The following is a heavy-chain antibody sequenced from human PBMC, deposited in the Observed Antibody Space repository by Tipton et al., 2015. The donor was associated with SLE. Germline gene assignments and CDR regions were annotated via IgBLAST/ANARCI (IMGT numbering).Heavy chain of an antibody. CDR1: GDSISSGSQY. D-gene: IGHD3-3*01. V-gene: IGHV4-61*09. Sequence: TLSLTCTVSGDSISSGSQYWSWIRQPAGKGLEWIGYMSATGRTNYNSSLKSRLTISVDMSKNQFSLRLTSVTAADTAVYFCARARPLRFVAWPLDYWGQGALVTVSS. CDR3: ARARPLRFVAWPLDY. J-gene: IGHJ4*02. CDR2: MSATGRT.